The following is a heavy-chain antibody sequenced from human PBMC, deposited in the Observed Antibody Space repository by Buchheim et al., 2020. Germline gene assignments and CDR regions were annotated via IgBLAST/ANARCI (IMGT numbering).Heavy chain of an antibody. J-gene: IGHJ6*02. Sequence: QVQLVESGGGVVQPGRSLRLSCAASGFTFSSYGMHWVRQAPGKGLEWVAVISYDGSNKYYADSVKGRFTISRDNSKNTLYLQMNSLRAEDTAVYYCAKDHWVGYSSGWYGMDVWRQWTT. V-gene: IGHV3-30*18. CDR3: AKDHWVGYSSGWYGMDV. CDR1: GFTFSSYG. CDR2: ISYDGSNK. D-gene: IGHD6-19*01.